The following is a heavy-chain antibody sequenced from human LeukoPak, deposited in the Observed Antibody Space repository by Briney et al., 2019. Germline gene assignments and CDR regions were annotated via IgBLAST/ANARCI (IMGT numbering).Heavy chain of an antibody. Sequence: GRSLRLSCAASGFTFSSYGMNWVRQAPGKGLEWVSSISSSSSYIYYADSVKGRFTISRDNAKNSLYLQMNSLRAEDTAVYYCARDSYDFWSGQNWFDPWGQGTLVTVSS. CDR1: GFTFSSYG. J-gene: IGHJ5*02. CDR3: ARDSYDFWSGQNWFDP. CDR2: ISSSSSYI. D-gene: IGHD3-3*01. V-gene: IGHV3-21*01.